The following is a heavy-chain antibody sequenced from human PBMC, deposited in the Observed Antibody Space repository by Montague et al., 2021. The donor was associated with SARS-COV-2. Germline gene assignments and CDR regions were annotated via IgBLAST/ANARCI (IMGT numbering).Heavy chain of an antibody. CDR2: INDSGST. D-gene: IGHD1-26*01. V-gene: IGHV4-39*01. Sequence: SETLSLTCTVSGDSVKTNLYYWGWIRQTPGMGLEWIGEINDSGSTLYNPSLRSRVTMSEDMSKNQFSLKLMSVTAADTAVYYCARSTVGTSHFDYWGQGTLVTVSS. J-gene: IGHJ4*02. CDR1: GDSVKTNLYY. CDR3: ARSTVGTSHFDY.